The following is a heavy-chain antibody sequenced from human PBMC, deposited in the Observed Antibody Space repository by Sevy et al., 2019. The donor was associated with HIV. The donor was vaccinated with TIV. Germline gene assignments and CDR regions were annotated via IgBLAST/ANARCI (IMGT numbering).Heavy chain of an antibody. CDR1: GFTFSSYS. Sequence: GGFLRLSCAASGFTFSSYSMNWVRQAPGKGLEWVSSISSSSYIYYADSVKGRFTISRDNAKNSLYLQMNSLRAEDTAVYYCARGVRDFWSGYPDYWGQGTLVTVSS. J-gene: IGHJ4*02. D-gene: IGHD3-3*01. V-gene: IGHV3-21*01. CDR3: ARGVRDFWSGYPDY. CDR2: ISSSSYI.